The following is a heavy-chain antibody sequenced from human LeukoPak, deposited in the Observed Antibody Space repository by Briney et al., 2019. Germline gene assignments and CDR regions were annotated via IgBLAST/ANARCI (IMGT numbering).Heavy chain of an antibody. J-gene: IGHJ5*02. D-gene: IGHD5-24*01. V-gene: IGHV3-7*05. Sequence: GGSLRLSCAASGFTFSNYWMIWVRQAPGKGLEWVGNIKQDGSEKRYADSVRGRYSISRDNAQTSLYLQMNSLRAEDTAVYYCARASDPWLQLTWGQGTLVTVSS. CDR2: IKQDGSEK. CDR3: ARASDPWLQLT. CDR1: GFTFSNYW.